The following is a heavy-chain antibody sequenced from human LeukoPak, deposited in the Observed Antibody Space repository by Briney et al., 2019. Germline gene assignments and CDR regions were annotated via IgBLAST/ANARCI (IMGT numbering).Heavy chain of an antibody. V-gene: IGHV1-69*13. CDR1: GGTFSSYA. D-gene: IGHD2-21*02. CDR3: ARARGLVVTAPRGAFDI. CDR2: IIPIFGTA. J-gene: IGHJ3*02. Sequence: SVKVFCKASGGTFSSYAISWVRQAPGQGLEWMGGIIPIFGTANYAQKFQGRVTITADESTSTAYMELSSLRSEDTAVYYCARARGLVVTAPRGAFDIWGQGTMVTVSS.